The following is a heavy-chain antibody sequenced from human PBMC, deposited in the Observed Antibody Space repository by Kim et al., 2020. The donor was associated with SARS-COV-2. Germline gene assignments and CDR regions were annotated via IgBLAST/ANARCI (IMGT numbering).Heavy chain of an antibody. CDR3: AREFGFGERLPKHWFDP. J-gene: IGHJ5*02. D-gene: IGHD3-10*01. Sequence: ASVKVSCKASGYTFTNYDVNWVRQAPGQGPEWMGWMYPNSGDTGLVQKFQGRVILTTNISKDTAYMVVRNLRFEETAVYCCAREFGFGERLPKHWFDPWGQGTLVTVST. CDR2: MYPNSGDT. CDR1: GYTFTNYD. V-gene: IGHV1-8*01.